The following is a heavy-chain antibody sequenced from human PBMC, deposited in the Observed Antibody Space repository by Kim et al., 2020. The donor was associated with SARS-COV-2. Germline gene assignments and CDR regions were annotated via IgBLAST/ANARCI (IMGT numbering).Heavy chain of an antibody. V-gene: IGHV4-4*02. D-gene: IGHD3-22*01. CDR1: GGSISSSNW. J-gene: IGHJ4*02. Sequence: SETLSLTCAVSGGSISSSNWWTWVRQPPGNGLEWIGEIYHSGSTNYNPSLKSRVTISVDKSKNQFSLKLSSVTAADTAVYYCARDPSDSSGYHEGEDYWGQGTLVTVSS. CDR3: ARDPSDSSGYHEGEDY. CDR2: IYHSGST.